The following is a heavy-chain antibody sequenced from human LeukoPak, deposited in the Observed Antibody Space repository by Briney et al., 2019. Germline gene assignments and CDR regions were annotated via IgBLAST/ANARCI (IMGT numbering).Heavy chain of an antibody. J-gene: IGHJ2*01. CDR3: ARPAVAGQNWYFDL. V-gene: IGHV5-10-1*01. Sequence: GESLRISCKGSGHSFSSYWISWVRQMPGKGLEWMGKIDPSDSYTAYSPSFQGHVTISADRSVSTAYLQWSSLKASDTAMYYCARPAVAGQNWYFDLWGRGTLVTVSS. D-gene: IGHD6-19*01. CDR1: GHSFSSYW. CDR2: IDPSDSYT.